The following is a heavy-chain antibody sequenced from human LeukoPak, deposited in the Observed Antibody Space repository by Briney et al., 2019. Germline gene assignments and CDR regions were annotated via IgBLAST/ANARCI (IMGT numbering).Heavy chain of an antibody. CDR2: ISAYNGNT. Sequence: ASVKVSCKASGGSFNNYAISWVRQAPGQGLEWMGWISAYNGNTNYAQKLQGRVTMTTDTSTSTAYMELRRLRSDDTAVYYCARSLHIVVVPAAILFGYWGQGTLVTVSS. V-gene: IGHV1-18*01. CDR3: ARSLHIVVVPAAILFGY. D-gene: IGHD2-2*02. J-gene: IGHJ4*02. CDR1: GGSFNNYA.